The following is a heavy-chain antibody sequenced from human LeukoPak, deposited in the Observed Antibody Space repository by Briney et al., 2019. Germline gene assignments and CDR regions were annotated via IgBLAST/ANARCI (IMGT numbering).Heavy chain of an antibody. V-gene: IGHV3-48*01. Sequence: QPGGSLRLSCAASGFTFSSYSMNWVRQAPGKGLECVSYISSSSSNIYYADSVKGRFTISSDKAKNSLYLQMNRLRAEDAAVYYCATAPQKLPYYDFWSGYYFGLYMDVWGKGTTVTVSS. D-gene: IGHD3-3*01. CDR3: ATAPQKLPYYDFWSGYYFGLYMDV. CDR2: ISSSSSNI. J-gene: IGHJ6*03. CDR1: GFTFSSYS.